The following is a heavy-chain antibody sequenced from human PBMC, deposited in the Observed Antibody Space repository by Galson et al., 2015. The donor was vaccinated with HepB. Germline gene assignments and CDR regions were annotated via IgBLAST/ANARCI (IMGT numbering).Heavy chain of an antibody. CDR2: INSDGSSI. CDR1: GFTFSSYA. V-gene: IGHV3-74*03. CDR3: ARAAEPRITIFGAYYYFGMDV. D-gene: IGHD3-3*01. J-gene: IGHJ6*02. Sequence: SLRLSCAVSGFTFSSYAMQWVRQAPGKGLAWVARINSDGSSITYADSVKGRFTISRDNAQNTLYLQMNSLRAEDTAVCYCARAAEPRITIFGAYYYFGMDVWGQGTTVTVSS.